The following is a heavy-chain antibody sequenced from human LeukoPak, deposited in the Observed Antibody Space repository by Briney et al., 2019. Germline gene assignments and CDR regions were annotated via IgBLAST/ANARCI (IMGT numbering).Heavy chain of an antibody. J-gene: IGHJ4*02. CDR1: GFTLSSYA. D-gene: IGHD2-15*01. Sequence: PGGSLRLSCAASGFTLSSYALTWVRQAPGKGLEGVSSISGSGGSTYYADSVKGRFTISRDNSKDTLYLQMNSLRAEDTAVYYCAKDQNVVVVAVDYWGQGTLVTVSS. CDR3: AKDQNVVVVAVDY. V-gene: IGHV3-23*01. CDR2: ISGSGGST.